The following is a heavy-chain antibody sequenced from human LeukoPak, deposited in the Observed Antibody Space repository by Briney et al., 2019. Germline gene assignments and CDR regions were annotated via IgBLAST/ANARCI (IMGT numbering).Heavy chain of an antibody. CDR2: IDWNSGRI. CDR1: GFTIHDHA. V-gene: IGHV3-9*01. D-gene: IGHD3-10*01. J-gene: IGHJ4*02. Sequence: GGSLRLSCVGSGFTIHDHAMHWVRQAPGKGLEWVSGIDWNSGRIGYADSVKGRFTISRDNAKNTLYLQMNSLRAEDTAVYYCAKSGKGGFGELLFFDYWGQGTLVTVSS. CDR3: AKSGKGGFGELLFFDY.